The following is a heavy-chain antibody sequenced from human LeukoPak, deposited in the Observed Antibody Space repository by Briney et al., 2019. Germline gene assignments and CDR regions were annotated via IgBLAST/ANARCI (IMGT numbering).Heavy chain of an antibody. CDR3: AKDLWASETVIGTSRLADS. J-gene: IGHJ4*02. Sequence: GGSLRLSCGASGFTFNRLCMSWVRQAPGKGLEWVSAIGGRGDNTWYADSVKGRFTISRDNSQNILYLQMNSLRAEDTAMYYCAKDLWASETVIGTSRLADSWGQGTLVTVST. D-gene: IGHD6-19*01. CDR2: IGGRGDNT. V-gene: IGHV3-23*01. CDR1: GFTFNRLC.